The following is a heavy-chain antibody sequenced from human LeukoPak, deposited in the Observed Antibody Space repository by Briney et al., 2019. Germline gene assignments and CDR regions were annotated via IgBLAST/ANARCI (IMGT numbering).Heavy chain of an antibody. Sequence: PGGSLRLSCAASGFTFDDYGMSWVRQAPGKGMEWVSGINWNVGSTAYADSVKGRFTTSRDNAKNSPYLQMNSLRAEDTALYYCARGGRVYYYYYMDVWGKGTTVTVSS. CDR1: GFTFDDYG. J-gene: IGHJ6*03. CDR3: ARGGRVYYYYYMDV. CDR2: INWNVGST. D-gene: IGHD5-12*01. V-gene: IGHV3-20*04.